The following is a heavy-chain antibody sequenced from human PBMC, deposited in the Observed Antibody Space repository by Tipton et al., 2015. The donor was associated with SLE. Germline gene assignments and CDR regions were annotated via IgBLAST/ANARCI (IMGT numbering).Heavy chain of an antibody. CDR3: ARDGGGDGYFDY. J-gene: IGHJ4*02. Sequence: SLRLSCAASGFTFSSYGMHWVRQAPGKGLEWVTVIWYDSNSKYYTDSVKGRFTISRDNSKNTLFLQMNSLRAEDTAVYYCARDGGGDGYFDYWGQGTLVTVSS. D-gene: IGHD2-21*02. CDR1: GFTFSSYG. V-gene: IGHV3-33*01. CDR2: IWYDSNSK.